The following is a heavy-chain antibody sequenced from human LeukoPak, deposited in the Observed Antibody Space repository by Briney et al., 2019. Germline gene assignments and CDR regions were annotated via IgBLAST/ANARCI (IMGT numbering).Heavy chain of an antibody. V-gene: IGHV4-59*01. Sequence: SETLSLTCTVSGGSISSYYWSWIRQPPRKGLAWIGYVSYSGSTNYNPSLKSRVTVSVDTSKNQFSLKLSSVTAADTAVYYCARDVGGWLQFALWGQGTLVTVSS. D-gene: IGHD5-24*01. J-gene: IGHJ4*02. CDR2: VSYSGST. CDR1: GGSISSYY. CDR3: ARDVGGWLQFAL.